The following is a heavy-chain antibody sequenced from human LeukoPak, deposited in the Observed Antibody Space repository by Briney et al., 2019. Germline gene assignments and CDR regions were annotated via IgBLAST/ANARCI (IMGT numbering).Heavy chain of an antibody. CDR3: ARLWFGELPFDY. Sequence: ASVKVSCKASGYTFTSYGISWVRQAPGQGLEWMGWISAYNGNTNYAQKLQGRVTMTTDTSTSTAYMELRSLRSDDTAVYYYARLWFGELPFDYWGQGTLVTVST. J-gene: IGHJ4*02. D-gene: IGHD3-10*01. CDR1: GYTFTSYG. CDR2: ISAYNGNT. V-gene: IGHV1-18*04.